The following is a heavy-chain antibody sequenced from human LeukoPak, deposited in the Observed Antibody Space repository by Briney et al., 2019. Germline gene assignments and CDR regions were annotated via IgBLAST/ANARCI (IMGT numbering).Heavy chain of an antibody. CDR2: IYYSGST. D-gene: IGHD6-19*01. CDR1: GGSISSYY. J-gene: IGHJ4*02. V-gene: IGHV4-59*01. Sequence: SETLSLTCTVSGGSISSYYWSWIRQPPGKGLEWIGYIYYSGSTNYNPSLKSRVTISVDTSKNQFSLKLSSVTAADTAVYYCASGRIAVAGTLDYWGQGTLVTVSS. CDR3: ASGRIAVAGTLDY.